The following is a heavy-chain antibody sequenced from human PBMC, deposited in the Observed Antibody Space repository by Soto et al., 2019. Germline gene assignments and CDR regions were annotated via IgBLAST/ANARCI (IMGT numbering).Heavy chain of an antibody. CDR1: GFSFTTYV. CDR3: AKGLLAIVGTTLPRDAFNI. CDR2: ISHDGSYK. Sequence: QVQLVESGGGVVQPGRSLRLSWAASGFSFTTYVMHWVRQAPGKGLEWVAVISHDGSYKYYGDAVKGRFTISRDTSKNAVYLEMNSLRPEDTAVYYCAKGLLAIVGTTLPRDAFNIWGQGTMVTVSS. V-gene: IGHV3-30*18. D-gene: IGHD1-26*01. J-gene: IGHJ3*02.